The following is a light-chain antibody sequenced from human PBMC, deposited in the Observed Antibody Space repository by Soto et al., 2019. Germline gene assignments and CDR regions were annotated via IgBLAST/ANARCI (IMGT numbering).Light chain of an antibody. CDR1: QSVRSSY. CDR3: QQYGSSPPLT. V-gene: IGKV3-20*01. Sequence: EIVLTQSPGTLSSSPGERATLSCRASQSVRSSYLAWYQHKPGQAPRLLIYGASSRATGIPDRFSGSGSGTDFTLTISRLEPEDFAVYYCQQYGSSPPLTFGGGTKVEI. J-gene: IGKJ4*01. CDR2: GAS.